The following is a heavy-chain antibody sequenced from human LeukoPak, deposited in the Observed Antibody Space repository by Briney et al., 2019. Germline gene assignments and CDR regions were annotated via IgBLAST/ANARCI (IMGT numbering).Heavy chain of an antibody. D-gene: IGHD3-22*01. V-gene: IGHV3-21*01. CDR3: ARPYYYDSSGEAYDI. CDR2: ISSSSSYI. J-gene: IGHJ3*02. CDR1: GFTFSSYS. Sequence: GGCLRLSCAASGFTFSSYSMSWVRQAPGKGLEWVSSISSSSSYIYYADSVKGRFTISRDNAKNSLYLQMNSLRAEDTAVYYCARPYYYDSSGEAYDIWGQGTMVTVSS.